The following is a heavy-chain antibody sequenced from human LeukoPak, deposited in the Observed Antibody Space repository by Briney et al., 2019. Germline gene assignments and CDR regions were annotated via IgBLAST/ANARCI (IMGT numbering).Heavy chain of an antibody. V-gene: IGHV3-21*01. Sequence: GGSLGLSCAASGFTFSSYSMNWVRQAPGKGLEWVSSISSSSSYIYYADSVKGRFTISRDNAKNSLYLQMNSLRAEDTAVYYCARDISSSWYQSFYYYGMDVWGQGTTVTVSS. J-gene: IGHJ6*02. CDR2: ISSSSSYI. CDR1: GFTFSSYS. CDR3: ARDISSSWYQSFYYYGMDV. D-gene: IGHD6-13*01.